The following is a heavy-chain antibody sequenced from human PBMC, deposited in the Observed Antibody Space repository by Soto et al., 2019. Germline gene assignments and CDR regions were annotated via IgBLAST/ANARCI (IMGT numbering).Heavy chain of an antibody. J-gene: IGHJ3*01. CDR3: ARGGTSGWLKGAYDV. V-gene: IGHV1-69*01. CDR1: GGTLNKHA. Sequence: QVQLVQSGAEVKKPGSSVKVSCKASGGTLNKHAITWVRRAPGQGPEWLGGIIPMFGIPNYPQKFQGRVTITADDSTNTSHMELHSLTSDDTAVYYCARGGTSGWLKGAYDVWGQVTMVTVSS. CDR2: IIPMFGIP. D-gene: IGHD6-13*01.